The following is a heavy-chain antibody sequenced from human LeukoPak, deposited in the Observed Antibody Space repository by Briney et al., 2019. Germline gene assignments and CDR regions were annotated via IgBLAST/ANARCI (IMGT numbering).Heavy chain of an antibody. V-gene: IGHV1-18*01. CDR3: ARGVSGVGATQTTDY. J-gene: IGHJ4*02. D-gene: IGHD1-26*01. CDR1: GYTFTSYG. Sequence: ASVKVPCKASGYTFTSYGISWVRQAPGQGLEWMGWISAYNGNTNYAQKLQGRVTMTTDTSTSTAYMELRSLRSDDTAVYYYARGVSGVGATQTTDYWGQGTLVTVSS. CDR2: ISAYNGNT.